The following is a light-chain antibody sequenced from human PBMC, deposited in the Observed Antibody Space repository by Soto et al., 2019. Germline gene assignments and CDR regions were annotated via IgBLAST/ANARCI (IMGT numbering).Light chain of an antibody. Sequence: EIVMTQSRATLSVSPGEGATLSCWASQSVGSNLAWYQQKPGQAPRLLIHSASTRATGIPARFSGSGSGSDFTLTISSLQSEDFAVYFCQQYNDWPPYSFGQGTKVDI. CDR3: QQYNDWPPYS. CDR2: SAS. J-gene: IGKJ2*03. CDR1: QSVGSN. V-gene: IGKV3-15*01.